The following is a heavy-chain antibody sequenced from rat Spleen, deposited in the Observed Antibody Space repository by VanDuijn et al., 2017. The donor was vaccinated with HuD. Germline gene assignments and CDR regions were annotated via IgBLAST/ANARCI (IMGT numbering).Heavy chain of an antibody. CDR3: ARSTYDYFDY. D-gene: IGHD2-1*01. Sequence: EVQLVESGGGLVQPGRSLKLSCVASGFTFNNFWMSWIRQAPGKGLEWVASISNTGGSIYYPDSVKGRFTISRDNAKTTLYLQMDSLRSEDTATYYCARSTYDYFDYWGQGVMVTVSS. CDR1: GFTFNNFW. V-gene: IGHV5-31*01. J-gene: IGHJ2*01. CDR2: ISNTGGSI.